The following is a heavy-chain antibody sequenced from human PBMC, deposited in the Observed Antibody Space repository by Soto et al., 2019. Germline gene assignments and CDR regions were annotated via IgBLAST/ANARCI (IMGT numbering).Heavy chain of an antibody. J-gene: IGHJ4*02. CDR3: ARGKIPIGRDGYSYGYYFDY. Sequence: QVQLQESGPGLVKPSQTLSLTCTVSGGSISSGGYYWSWIRQHPGKGLEWIGYIYYSGSTYYNPSLKSRVTISVDTSKNQFSLKLSSVTAADTAVYYCARGKIPIGRDGYSYGYYFDYWGQGTLVTVSS. CDR2: IYYSGST. V-gene: IGHV4-31*03. CDR1: GGSISSGGYY. D-gene: IGHD5-18*01.